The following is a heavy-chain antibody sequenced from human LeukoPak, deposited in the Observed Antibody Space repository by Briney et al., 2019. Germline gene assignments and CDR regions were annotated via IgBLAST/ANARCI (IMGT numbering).Heavy chain of an antibody. Sequence: RWASVKVSCKASGYTFTSYYMHWVRQAPGQGLEWMGIINPSSGSTSYAQKFQGRVTMTRDTSTSTAYMELSSLRSEDTAVYYCASRGYSSFSFDYWGQGTLVTVSS. CDR3: ASRGYSSFSFDY. V-gene: IGHV1-46*01. CDR2: INPSSGST. J-gene: IGHJ4*02. CDR1: GYTFTSYY. D-gene: IGHD5-18*01.